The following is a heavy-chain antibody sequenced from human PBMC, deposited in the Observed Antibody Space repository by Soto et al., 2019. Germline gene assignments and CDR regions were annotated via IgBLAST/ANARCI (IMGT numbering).Heavy chain of an antibody. D-gene: IGHD2-15*01. CDR2: IVVGSSNT. Sequence: AASVKVSCKASGFTFTSSAMQWVRQARGQSLEWKGWIVVGSSNTNYAQKFQERVTITRDMSTSTAYMELSSLRSEDTAVYYCAAARGDCSGGSCYPEDDAFDIWGQGTMVTVSS. V-gene: IGHV1-58*02. CDR1: GFTFTSSA. J-gene: IGHJ3*02. CDR3: AAARGDCSGGSCYPEDDAFDI.